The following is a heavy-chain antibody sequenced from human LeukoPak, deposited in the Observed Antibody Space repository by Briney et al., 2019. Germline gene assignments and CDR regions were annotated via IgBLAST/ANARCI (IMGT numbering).Heavy chain of an antibody. D-gene: IGHD1-1*01. Sequence: GGSLRLSCAASGFTFSSYEMNWVRQAPGKGLEWVSYISSSGSTIYYADSVKGRFTISRDNAKNSLYLQMNSLRAEDTAVYYCARERKYDSNFDYWGQGTLVTVSS. J-gene: IGHJ4*02. CDR2: ISSSGSTI. CDR1: GFTFSSYE. V-gene: IGHV3-48*03. CDR3: ARERKYDSNFDY.